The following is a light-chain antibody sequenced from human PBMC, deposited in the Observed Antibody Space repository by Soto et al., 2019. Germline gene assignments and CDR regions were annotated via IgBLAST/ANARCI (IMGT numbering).Light chain of an antibody. Sequence: MPQSPDSLALSLGDRGTINCNSSQSVLYSSNSESSLAWYQQKPGQSPRRLIYKVSNRDSGVPDRFSGSGSGTDFTLKISRVEAEDVGVYYCMQGTDWPPTFGGGTKVDI. J-gene: IGKJ4*01. CDR2: KVS. CDR3: MQGTDWPPT. V-gene: IGKV2-30*01. CDR1: QSVLYSSNSESS.